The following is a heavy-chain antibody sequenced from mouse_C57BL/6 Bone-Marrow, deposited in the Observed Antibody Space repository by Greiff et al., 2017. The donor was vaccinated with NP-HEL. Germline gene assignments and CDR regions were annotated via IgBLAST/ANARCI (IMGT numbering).Heavy chain of an antibody. V-gene: IGHV1-19*01. J-gene: IGHJ3*01. CDR1: GYTFTDYY. Sequence: VHLPPSFPELVKPGASVKMSCKASGYTFTDYYMDWVKQSHGESFEWIGRVNPYNGGTSYNQKFKGKATLTVDKSSSTAYMELNSLTSEDSAVYYCARLGGAWFAYWGQGTLVTVSA. CDR2: VNPYNGGT. CDR3: ARLGGAWFAY.